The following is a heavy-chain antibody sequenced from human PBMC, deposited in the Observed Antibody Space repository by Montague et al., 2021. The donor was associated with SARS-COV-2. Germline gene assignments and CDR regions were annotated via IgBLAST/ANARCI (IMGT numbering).Heavy chain of an antibody. J-gene: IGHJ5*02. Sequence: SETLSLTCTVSGGSITTTNHYWGWIRQPPGKGLEWIGSIYYSGYTHYNPSLKTRLTLSVDTSTNQFSLKLSSVTAADTVVYHCARLGPGPQGEESWGQGTVVIVSS. CDR3: ARLGPGPQGEES. CDR2: IYYSGYT. D-gene: IGHD3-16*01. V-gene: IGHV4-39*01. CDR1: GGSITTTNHY.